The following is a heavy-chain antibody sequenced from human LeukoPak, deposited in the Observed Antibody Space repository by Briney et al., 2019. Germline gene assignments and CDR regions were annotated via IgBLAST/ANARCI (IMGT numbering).Heavy chain of an antibody. CDR1: GFTFSSYW. CDR2: IKQDGSEK. CDR3: ARDMCYDFSSGYYTGLRFDP. V-gene: IGHV3-7*01. J-gene: IGHJ5*02. Sequence: PGGSLRLSCAASGFTFSSYWMSWVRQAPGKGLEWVANIKQDGSEKYYVDSVKGRFTISRDNAKNSLYLQMNSLRAEDTAVYYCARDMCYDFSSGYYTGLRFDPWGQGTLVAVSS. D-gene: IGHD3-3*01.